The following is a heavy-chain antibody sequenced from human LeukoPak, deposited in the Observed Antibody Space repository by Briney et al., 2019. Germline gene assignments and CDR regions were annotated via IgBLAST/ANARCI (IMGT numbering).Heavy chain of an antibody. CDR1: GLTFSSHW. V-gene: IGHV3-74*01. Sequence: GGSLRLSCAASGLTFSSHWMHWVRQAPGKGLVWVSRITNDGSSTTYADSVKGRFTISRDNAKNMLYLQVNSLRAEDTAVYYCARDTGTPFEGFDYWGQGTLVTVSS. CDR2: ITNDGSST. CDR3: ARDTGTPFEGFDY. J-gene: IGHJ4*02. D-gene: IGHD3-16*01.